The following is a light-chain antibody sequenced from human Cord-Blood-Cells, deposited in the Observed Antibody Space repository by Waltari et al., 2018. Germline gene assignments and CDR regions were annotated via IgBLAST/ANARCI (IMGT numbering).Light chain of an antibody. CDR2: EGS. V-gene: IGLV2-23*01. CDR1: SSDVGSYNL. J-gene: IGLJ2*01. CDR3: CSYAGSSTVV. Sequence: QSALTQPASVSGSPGQSITTSCPGTSSDVGSYNLVSWYQQPPGKAPKLMIYEGSKRPSGVSNRFSGSKSGNTASLTISGLQAEDEADYYCCSYAGSSTVVFGGGTKLTVL.